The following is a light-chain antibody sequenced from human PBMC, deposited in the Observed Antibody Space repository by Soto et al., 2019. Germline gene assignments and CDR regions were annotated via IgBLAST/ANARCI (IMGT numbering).Light chain of an antibody. CDR2: SNS. V-gene: IGLV1-44*01. CDR1: GSNIAFDT. CDR3: AAWDGSVYV. J-gene: IGLJ1*01. Sequence: QSVLTQPPSASGTPGQRVTISCSGSGSNIAFDTVDWYQQLPGAAPKLLIYSNSQRPLGVPVRFSGSKSGTSASLAISGLQSEDEADYYCAAWDGSVYVFGIGTKVTVL.